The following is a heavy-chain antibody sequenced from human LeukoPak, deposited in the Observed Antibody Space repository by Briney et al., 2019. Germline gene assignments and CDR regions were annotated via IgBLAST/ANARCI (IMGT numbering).Heavy chain of an antibody. CDR2: TYTSGST. CDR1: GGSISSYY. Sequence: SETLSLTCTVSGGSISSYYWSWIRQPAGKGLEWIGRTYTSGSTNYNPSLKSRVTMSVDTSKNQFSLKLSSVTAADTAVYYCARTLAVAGDFDYWGQGTLVTVSS. CDR3: ARTLAVAGDFDY. J-gene: IGHJ4*02. V-gene: IGHV4-4*07. D-gene: IGHD6-19*01.